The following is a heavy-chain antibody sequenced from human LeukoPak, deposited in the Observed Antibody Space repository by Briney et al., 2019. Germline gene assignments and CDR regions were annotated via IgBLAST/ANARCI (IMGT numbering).Heavy chain of an antibody. Sequence: TGGSLRLSCVGSGFTFSDKWMSWVRQAPGKGPEWGASIKKDGSQKYYVDSVKGRFTISRDNAQNSLYLQMSSLRVEDTAIYSCARVGWELLNLHFDPWGQGTLVTVSS. CDR1: GFTFSDKW. CDR3: ARVGWELLNLHFDP. J-gene: IGHJ5*02. D-gene: IGHD1-26*01. CDR2: IKKDGSQK. V-gene: IGHV3-7*03.